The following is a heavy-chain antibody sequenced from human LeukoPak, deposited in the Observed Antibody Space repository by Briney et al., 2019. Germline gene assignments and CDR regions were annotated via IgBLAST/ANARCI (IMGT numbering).Heavy chain of an antibody. CDR1: AGTFSSYA. V-gene: IGHV1-69*04. D-gene: IGHD6-6*01. CDR3: ARDFRAYSSSSAAFDI. Sequence: ASVKVSCKASAGTFSSYAISWVRQAPGQGLEWMGRIIPILGIANYAQKFQGRVTITADESTSTAYMELSSLRSEDTAVYYCARDFRAYSSSSAAFDIWGQGTMVTVSS. CDR2: IIPILGIA. J-gene: IGHJ3*02.